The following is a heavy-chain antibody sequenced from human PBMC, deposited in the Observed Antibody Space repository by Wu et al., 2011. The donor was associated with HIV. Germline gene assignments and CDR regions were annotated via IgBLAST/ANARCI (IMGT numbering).Heavy chain of an antibody. J-gene: IGHJ6*02. CDR3: ARGVAATLLGPITYYGLDV. CDR1: GGTFSSYA. CDR2: IIPVFGTA. Sequence: QVQLVQSGAEVKKPGSSVKVSCKASGGTFSSYAISWVRQAPRQGLEWMGRIIPVFGTANYAQRFQDRVTITADTSTSTAYMELSSLRSEDTAVYYCARGVAATLLGPITYYGLDVWGQGTTVHRLL. V-gene: IGHV1-69*06. D-gene: IGHD2-15*01.